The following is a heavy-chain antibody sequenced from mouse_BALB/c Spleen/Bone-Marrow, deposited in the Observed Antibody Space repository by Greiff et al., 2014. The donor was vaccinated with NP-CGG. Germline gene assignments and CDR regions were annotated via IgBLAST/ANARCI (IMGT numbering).Heavy chain of an antibody. V-gene: IGHV5-9-3*01. J-gene: IGHJ3*01. CDR3: ARPRFAY. CDR1: GFTFSSYA. Sequence: DVQLVESGGGLVKPGGSLKLSCAASGFTFSSYAMSWVRQTPEKRLEWVATISSGGSYTYYPDSVKGRFTISRDNAKNTLYLQMSSLRSKDTAMYYCARPRFAYWGQGTLVTVSA. CDR2: ISSGGSYT.